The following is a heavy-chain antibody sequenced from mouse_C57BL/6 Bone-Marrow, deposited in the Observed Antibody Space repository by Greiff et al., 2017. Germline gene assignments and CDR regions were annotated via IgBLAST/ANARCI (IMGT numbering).Heavy chain of an antibody. CDR1: GYTFTDYY. D-gene: IGHD2-3*01. Sequence: QVQLQQSGPELVKPGASVKISCKASGYTFTDYYINWVKQRPGQGLEWIGEIYPRSGNTYYNEKFKGKATLTADKSSSTAYMELRSLTSEDSAVFFCPVISDVYSGFVYRGRGSLVTVSA. CDR3: PVISDVYSGFVY. J-gene: IGHJ3*01. CDR2: IYPRSGNT. V-gene: IGHV1-77*01.